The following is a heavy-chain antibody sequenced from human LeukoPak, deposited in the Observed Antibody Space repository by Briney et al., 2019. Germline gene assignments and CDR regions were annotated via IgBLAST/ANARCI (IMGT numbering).Heavy chain of an antibody. V-gene: IGHV4-31*03. J-gene: IGHJ6*02. CDR1: GGSISSGGYY. CDR2: IYYSGST. CDR3: ARLSVPVAVVMDV. D-gene: IGHD5/OR15-5a*01. Sequence: PSETLSLTCTVSGGSISSGGYYWSWIRQHPGKGLEWIGYIYYSGSTYYNPSLKSRVTISVDTSKNQFSLKLSSVTAADTAVYYCARLSVPVAVVMDVWGQGTTVTVSS.